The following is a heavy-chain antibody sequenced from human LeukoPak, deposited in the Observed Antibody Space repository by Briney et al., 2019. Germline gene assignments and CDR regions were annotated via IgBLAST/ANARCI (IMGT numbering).Heavy chain of an antibody. CDR3: ARARDPWAPNWFDP. CDR1: GYTFTSYG. D-gene: IGHD7-27*01. V-gene: IGHV1-18*04. J-gene: IGHJ5*02. Sequence: ASVKVSCKASGYTFTSYGISWVRQAPGQGLEWMGWISAYNGNTNYAQKLQGRVTMTTDTSTSTAYMELRSLRSDDTAVYYCARARDPWAPNWFDPWAREPWSPSPQ. CDR2: ISAYNGNT.